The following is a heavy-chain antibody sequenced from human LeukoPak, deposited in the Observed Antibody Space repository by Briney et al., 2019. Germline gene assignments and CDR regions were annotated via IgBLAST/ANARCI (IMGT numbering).Heavy chain of an antibody. D-gene: IGHD3-10*01. CDR3: ATLGGGILWFREEFDY. CDR2: FDPEDGET. CDR1: GYTLTELS. J-gene: IGHJ4*02. V-gene: IGHV1-24*01. Sequence: ASVKVSCKVSGYTLTELSMHWVRQAPGKGLEWMGGFDPEDGETIYAQKFQGRVTMTEDTSTDTAYMELSSLRSEDTAVYYCATLGGGILWFREEFDYWGQGTLVTVSS.